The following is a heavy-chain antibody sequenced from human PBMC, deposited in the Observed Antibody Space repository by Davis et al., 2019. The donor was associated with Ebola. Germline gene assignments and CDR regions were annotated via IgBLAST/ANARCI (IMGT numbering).Heavy chain of an antibody. D-gene: IGHD3-3*01. Sequence: PSETLSLTCTVSGGSISSYYWSWIRQPPGKGLEWIGYIYYSGSTNYNPSLKSRVTISVDTSKNQFSLKLSSVTAADTAVYYCARVRADFWSDSVPHYYYYYGMDVWGQGTTVTVSS. J-gene: IGHJ6*02. CDR2: IYYSGST. CDR3: ARVRADFWSDSVPHYYYYYGMDV. V-gene: IGHV4-59*01. CDR1: GGSISSYY.